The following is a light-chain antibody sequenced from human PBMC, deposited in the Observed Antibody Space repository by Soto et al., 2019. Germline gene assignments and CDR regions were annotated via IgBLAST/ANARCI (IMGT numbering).Light chain of an antibody. J-gene: IGKJ4*01. CDR3: QQYDNLPT. Sequence: DSQMAQSPSSLSASVGDIVTITCQASQDISNYLNWYQQKPGKAPKLLIYDASNLETGVPSRFSGSGSGTDFTFTISSLKPEDIATYYCQQYDNLPTFGGGTKVDIK. CDR1: QDISNY. V-gene: IGKV1-33*01. CDR2: DAS.